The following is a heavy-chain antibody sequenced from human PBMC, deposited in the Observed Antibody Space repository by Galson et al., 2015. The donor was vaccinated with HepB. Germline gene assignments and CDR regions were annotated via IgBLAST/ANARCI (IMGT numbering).Heavy chain of an antibody. CDR3: ARHEGFSSSSWYWFDP. J-gene: IGHJ5*02. V-gene: IGHV4-39*01. D-gene: IGHD6-13*01. CDR1: GGSISSSSYY. Sequence: SETLSLTCTVSGGSISSSSYYWGWIRQPPGKGLEWIGSIYYSGSTYYNPSLKSRVTISVDTSKNQFSLKLSSVTAADTAVYYCARHEGFSSSSWYWFDPWGQGTLVTVSS. CDR2: IYYSGST.